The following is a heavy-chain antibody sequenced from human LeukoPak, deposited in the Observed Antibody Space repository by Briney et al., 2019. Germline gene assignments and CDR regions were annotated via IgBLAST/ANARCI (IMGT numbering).Heavy chain of an antibody. D-gene: IGHD2-2*01. J-gene: IGHJ4*02. Sequence: ASVKVSCKASGYTFTGYYMHWVRQATGQGLEWMGRINPNSGGTNYAQKFQGRVTMTRDTSISTAYMELSRLRSDDTAVYYCANWYCSSTSCYVDWGQGTLVTVSS. CDR2: INPNSGGT. CDR3: ANWYCSSTSCYVD. CDR1: GYTFTGYY. V-gene: IGHV1-2*06.